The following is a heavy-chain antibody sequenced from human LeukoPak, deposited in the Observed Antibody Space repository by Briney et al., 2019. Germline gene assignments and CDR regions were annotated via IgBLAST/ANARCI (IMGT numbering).Heavy chain of an antibody. CDR1: GFTFSSYA. D-gene: IGHD3-3*01. J-gene: IGHJ4*02. CDR3: ASSITIFGVVS. CDR2: ISGSGGST. V-gene: IGHV3-23*01. Sequence: GGSLRLSCAASGFTFSSYAMSWVRQAPGKGLEWVSAISGSGGSTYYADSVKGRFTISRGNAKNSLYLQMNSLRAEDTAVYYCASSITIFGVVSWGQGTLVTVSS.